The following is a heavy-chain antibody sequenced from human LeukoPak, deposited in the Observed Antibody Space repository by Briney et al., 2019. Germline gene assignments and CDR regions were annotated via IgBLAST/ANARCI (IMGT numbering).Heavy chain of an antibody. J-gene: IGHJ2*01. V-gene: IGHV3-64*01. CDR2: ISSDGGST. Sequence: GGSLRLSCAASGIIFSNYAMHGVRQGPGKGLECISTISSDGGSTYYANSVKGRFTISRDNSKNTLYLQMGSLRAEDMAVYYCARGRQGAKTRYFDLWGRGTRVTVSS. CDR1: GIIFSNYA. CDR3: ARGRQGAKTRYFDL. D-gene: IGHD1-26*01.